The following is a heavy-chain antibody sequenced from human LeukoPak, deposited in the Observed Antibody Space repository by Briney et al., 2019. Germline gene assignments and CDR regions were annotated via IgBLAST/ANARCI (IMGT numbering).Heavy chain of an antibody. V-gene: IGHV3-23*01. CDR3: AKDVGDGSEFDY. J-gene: IGHJ4*02. CDR1: GFTFSSYA. Sequence: GGSLRLSCAASGFTFSSYAMSWVRQAPGKGLEWVSAISGSGGSTYYADSVKGRFTISRDNSKNTLYLQLNSLRAEDTAVYYCAKDVGDGSEFDYWGQGTLVTVSS. D-gene: IGHD5-24*01. CDR2: ISGSGGST.